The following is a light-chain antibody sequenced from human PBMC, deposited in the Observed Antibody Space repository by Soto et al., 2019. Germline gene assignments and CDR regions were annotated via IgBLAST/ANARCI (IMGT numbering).Light chain of an antibody. J-gene: IGKJ2*01. CDR1: QAIGNN. CDR2: DAS. CDR3: QQYNDLPQYT. Sequence: DIQMTQSPPSLSVSVGDRVIITCQASQAIGNNLNWYQQKPGKAPKLLIYDASNLETGVPARFSGSQSGTSFTFTISSLQPEDIATYYCQQYNDLPQYTFGQGTELEIK. V-gene: IGKV1-33*01.